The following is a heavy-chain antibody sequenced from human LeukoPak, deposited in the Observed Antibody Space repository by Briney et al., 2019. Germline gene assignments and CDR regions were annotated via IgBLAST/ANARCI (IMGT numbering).Heavy chain of an antibody. Sequence: ASVKVSCKASGGTFSSYAISWVRQAPGQGLEWMGGIIPIFGTANYAQKFQGRVTITADESTSTAYMELSSLRSEDTAVYYCAREPPINCTNGVCYNYYYGMDVWGQGTTVTVSS. V-gene: IGHV1-69*13. J-gene: IGHJ6*02. CDR1: GGTFSSYA. D-gene: IGHD2-8*01. CDR3: AREPPINCTNGVCYNYYYGMDV. CDR2: IIPIFGTA.